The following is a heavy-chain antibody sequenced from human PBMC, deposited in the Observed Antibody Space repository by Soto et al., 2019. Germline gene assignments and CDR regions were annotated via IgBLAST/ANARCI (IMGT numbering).Heavy chain of an antibody. Sequence: GGSLRLACAASGFTFISYGMHVVRQATGKGLEWVSAIGTAGDTYYPGSVKGRFTISRENAKNSLYLQMNSLRAGDTAVYYCARGYGDYVDYWGQGTLVTVSS. CDR2: IGTAGDT. V-gene: IGHV3-13*01. CDR1: GFTFISYG. D-gene: IGHD4-17*01. CDR3: ARGYGDYVDY. J-gene: IGHJ4*02.